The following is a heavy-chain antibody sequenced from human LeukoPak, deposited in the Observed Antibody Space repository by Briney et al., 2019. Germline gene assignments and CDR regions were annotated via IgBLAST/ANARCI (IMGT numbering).Heavy chain of an antibody. CDR1: GFTVSSNY. CDR2: IYSGGST. Sequence: GGSLRLSCAITGFTVSSNYMSWVRQAPGKGLKWVSVIYSGGSTYYADSVKGRFTISRDNSKNTLYLQMNSLRAEDTAVYYCARGMYSSGWYSDYWGQGTLVTVSS. V-gene: IGHV3-66*01. J-gene: IGHJ4*02. CDR3: ARGMYSSGWYSDY. D-gene: IGHD6-19*01.